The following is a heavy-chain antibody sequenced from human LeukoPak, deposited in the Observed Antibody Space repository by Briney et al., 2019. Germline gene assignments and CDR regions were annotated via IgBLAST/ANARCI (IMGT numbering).Heavy chain of an antibody. CDR3: ARDGGSYFDY. CDR1: GFTFSSYW. Sequence: GGSLRLSCAASGFTFSSYWMRWVRQAPGKGLEWVSRINSDGSSTSYADSVKGRFTISRDNAKNTLYLQMNSLRAEDTAVYYCARDGGSYFDYWGQGTLVTVSS. V-gene: IGHV3-74*01. J-gene: IGHJ4*02. CDR2: INSDGSST. D-gene: IGHD1-26*01.